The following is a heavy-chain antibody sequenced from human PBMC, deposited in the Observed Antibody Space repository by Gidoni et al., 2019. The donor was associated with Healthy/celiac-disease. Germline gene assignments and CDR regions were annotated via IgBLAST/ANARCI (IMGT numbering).Heavy chain of an antibody. V-gene: IGHV3-23*01. J-gene: IGHJ3*02. D-gene: IGHD5-18*01. CDR1: GFTFSSYA. Sequence: EVQLLESGGGLVQPGGSLRLSCAASGFTFSSYAMSWVRQAPGKGLEWVSAISGSGGSTYYADSVKGRFTISRDNSKNTLYLQMNSLRAEDTAVYYCAKAVGQRGYSYGWWLVDDAFDIWGQGTMVTVSS. CDR2: ISGSGGST. CDR3: AKAVGQRGYSYGWWLVDDAFDI.